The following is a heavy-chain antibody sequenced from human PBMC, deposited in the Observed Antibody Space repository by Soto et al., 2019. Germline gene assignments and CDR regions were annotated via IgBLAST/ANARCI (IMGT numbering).Heavy chain of an antibody. CDR1: GFTFYYYS. Sequence: GGSLILSCSSSGFTFYYYSIHFVLQAPGKGLEWVSLISWDGGSTYYADYVKGRFNISRDNSKNSLYLQMNSLRAEDTALYYCAKSRSRSWTNDDFDIWGQGTMV. CDR3: AKSRSRSWTNDDFDI. D-gene: IGHD6-13*01. CDR2: ISWDGGST. V-gene: IGHV3-43D*04. J-gene: IGHJ3*02.